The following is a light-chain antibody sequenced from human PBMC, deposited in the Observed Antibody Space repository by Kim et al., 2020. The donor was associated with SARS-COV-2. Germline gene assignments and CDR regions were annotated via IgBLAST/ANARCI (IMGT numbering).Light chain of an antibody. Sequence: KTVTIACTRSSGRIASNYVQWYQQRPGSAPTTVIYEDNQRPSGVPARFTGSIDSSSNSASLTISGLKTEDEADYYCQSYDSSTLWVFGGGTQLTVL. CDR2: EDN. V-gene: IGLV6-57*03. CDR3: QSYDSSTLWV. J-gene: IGLJ3*02. CDR1: SGRIASNY.